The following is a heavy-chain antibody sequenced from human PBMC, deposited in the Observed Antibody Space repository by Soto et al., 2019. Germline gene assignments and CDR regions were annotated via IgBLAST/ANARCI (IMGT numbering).Heavy chain of an antibody. CDR1: GGSISSSNW. CDR3: ARDGLGYGDYGRFDY. CDR2: IYHSGST. V-gene: IGHV4-4*02. Sequence: SETLSLTCDVSGGSISSSNWWSRARQPPGKGLEWIGEIYHSGSTNYNPSLKSRVTISVDKSKNQFSLKLSSVTAADTAVYYCARDGLGYGDYGRFDYWGQGTLVT. D-gene: IGHD4-17*01. J-gene: IGHJ4*02.